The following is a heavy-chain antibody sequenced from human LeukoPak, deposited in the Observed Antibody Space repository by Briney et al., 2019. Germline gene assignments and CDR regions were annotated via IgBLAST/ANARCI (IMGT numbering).Heavy chain of an antibody. V-gene: IGHV3-30*03. D-gene: IGHD5-12*01. CDR2: ISYDGSNK. CDR1: GLIFSKYW. CDR3: ARGPSGYHTT. Sequence: GGSLRLSCVASGLIFSKYWMTWVRQAPGKGLEWVAVISYDGSNKYYADSVKGRFTISRDNSKNTLYLQMNSLRAEDTAVYYCARGPSGYHTTGGQGTLVTVSS. J-gene: IGHJ4*02.